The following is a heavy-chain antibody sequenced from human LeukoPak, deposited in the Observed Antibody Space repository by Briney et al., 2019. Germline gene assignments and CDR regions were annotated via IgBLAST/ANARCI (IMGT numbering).Heavy chain of an antibody. CDR2: IYYSGST. J-gene: IGHJ6*03. Sequence: SETLSLTCTVSGGSISSYYWSWIRQPPGKGLEWIGYIYYSGSTNYNPSLKSRVTISVDTSKNRFSLKLSSVTAADTAVYYCARGYCSGGSCYDYYYYYMDVWGKGTTVTVSS. CDR1: GGSISSYY. V-gene: IGHV4-59*01. D-gene: IGHD2-15*01. CDR3: ARGYCSGGSCYDYYYYYMDV.